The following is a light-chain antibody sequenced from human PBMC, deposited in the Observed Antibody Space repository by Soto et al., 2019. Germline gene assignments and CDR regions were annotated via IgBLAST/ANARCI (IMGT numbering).Light chain of an antibody. CDR2: DAS. Sequence: ESVLTQSPATLSLSPGERATLSFRASQSVSNYLAWYQQRPGQAPRLPIYDASNRATGIPARFSGSGSGTDFTLTISRLEPEDYAVYYCQQYGHSLWTFGQGTKVDIK. CDR3: QQYGHSLWT. V-gene: IGKV3-11*01. J-gene: IGKJ1*01. CDR1: QSVSNY.